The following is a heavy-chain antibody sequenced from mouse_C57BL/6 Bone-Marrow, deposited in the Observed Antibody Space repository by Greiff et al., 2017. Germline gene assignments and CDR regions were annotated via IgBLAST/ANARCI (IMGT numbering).Heavy chain of an antibody. Sequence: VQLQESGPGLVKPSQSLSLTCSVTGYSITSGYYWNWIRQFPGNKLEWMGYISYDGSNNYNPSLKNRISITRDTSKNQFFLKLNSVTTEDTATYYCARSLPYAMDYWGQGTSVTVSS. J-gene: IGHJ4*01. CDR2: ISYDGSN. CDR1: GYSITSGYY. V-gene: IGHV3-6*01. CDR3: ARSLPYAMDY.